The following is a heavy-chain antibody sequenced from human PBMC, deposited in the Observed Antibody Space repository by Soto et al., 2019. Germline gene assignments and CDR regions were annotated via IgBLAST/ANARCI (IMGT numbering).Heavy chain of an antibody. J-gene: IGHJ4*01. V-gene: IGHV3-21*03. D-gene: IGHD3-22*01. Sequence: GGSLRLSCAASGFTFSDYSMNWVRQAPGKGLEWVSSISGSGSYIYYADSVKGRFTISRDNAKNTLYLQMNSLRAEDTGIYYCTTDSYSTMVVVRFDYWGHGTPVTVSS. CDR3: TTDSYSTMVVVRFDY. CDR2: ISGSGSYI. CDR1: GFTFSDYS.